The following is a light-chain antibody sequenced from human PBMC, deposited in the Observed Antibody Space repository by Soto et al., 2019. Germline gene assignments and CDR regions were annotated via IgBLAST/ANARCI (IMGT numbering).Light chain of an antibody. J-gene: IGKJ2*01. V-gene: IGKV3-11*01. Sequence: EIVLTQSPATLSLSPGERATLSCRASQSVSSSLGWYQQIPGQAPRLLIYDASNRATGIPARFSGSGSGTDFTLTISSLEPEDFAVNYCQQRSNWPRTFGQRTKVDIK. CDR2: DAS. CDR3: QQRSNWPRT. CDR1: QSVSSS.